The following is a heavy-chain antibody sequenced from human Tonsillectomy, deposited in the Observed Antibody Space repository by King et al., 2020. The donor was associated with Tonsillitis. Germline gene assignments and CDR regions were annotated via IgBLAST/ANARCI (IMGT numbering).Heavy chain of an antibody. CDR2: VYYSGST. J-gene: IGHJ4*02. CDR3: ARERDLYYFDY. D-gene: IGHD5-24*01. V-gene: IGHV4-61*01. Sequence: QLQESGPGLVKPSETLSLTCTVSGSSVSSGSYYWSWIRQPPWKGLEWSGYVYYSGSTNYNPPLKSRVTISVDTSKNQFSLKLCSVTAADTAVYYCARERDLYYFDYWGQGTLVTVSS. CDR1: GSSVSSGSYY.